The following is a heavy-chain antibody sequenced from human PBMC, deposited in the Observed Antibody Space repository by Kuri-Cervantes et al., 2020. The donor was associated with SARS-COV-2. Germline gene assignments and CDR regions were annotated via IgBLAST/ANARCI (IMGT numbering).Heavy chain of an antibody. CDR3: ARVSDSGSPRHPYFQH. D-gene: IGHD1-26*01. CDR2: IYYSGST. Sequence: SETLSLTCTVSGRSISSSSYYWGWIRQPPGKGLEWIGSIYYSGSTYHNPSLKSRVTISVDTSKNQFSLKLSSVTAADTAVYYCARVSDSGSPRHPYFQHWGQGTLVTVSS. J-gene: IGHJ1*01. CDR1: GRSISSSSYY. V-gene: IGHV4-39*07.